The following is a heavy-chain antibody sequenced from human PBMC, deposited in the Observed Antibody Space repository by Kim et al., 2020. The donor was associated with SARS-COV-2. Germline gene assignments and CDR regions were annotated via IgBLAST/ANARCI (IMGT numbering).Heavy chain of an antibody. Sequence: SVKVSCKASGGTFSSYAISWVRQAPGQGLEWMGGIIPIFGTANYAQKFQGRVTITADESTNTAYMELSSLRSEDTAVYYCARAPYYYDSSGYYYVGYYYYGMDVWGQGTTVTVSS. CDR1: GGTFSSYA. J-gene: IGHJ6*02. D-gene: IGHD3-22*01. CDR3: ARAPYYYDSSGYYYVGYYYYGMDV. CDR2: IIPIFGTA. V-gene: IGHV1-69*13.